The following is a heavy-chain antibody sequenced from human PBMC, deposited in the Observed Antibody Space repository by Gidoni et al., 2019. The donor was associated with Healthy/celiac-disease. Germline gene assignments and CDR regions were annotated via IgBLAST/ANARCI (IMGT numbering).Heavy chain of an antibody. CDR2: ISGSGGST. J-gene: IGHJ5*02. V-gene: IGHV3-23*01. D-gene: IGHD2-2*02. CDR1: GFTFSSYA. Sequence: EVQLLESGGGLVQPGGSLRLSCAASGFTFSSYAMRWVRQAPGKGLEWVSAISGSGGSTYYADSVKGRFTISRDNSKNTLYLQMNSLRAEDTAVYYCAKDRDIVVVPAAIVFLGWFDPWGQGTLVTVSS. CDR3: AKDRDIVVVPAAIVFLGWFDP.